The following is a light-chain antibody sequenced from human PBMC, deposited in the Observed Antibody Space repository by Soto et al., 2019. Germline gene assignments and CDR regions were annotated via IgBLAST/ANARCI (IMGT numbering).Light chain of an antibody. CDR3: QQYNDWPQT. CDR2: GAS. J-gene: IGKJ1*01. CDR1: QSAGSN. Sequence: EIVMTQSPATLSVSPGERATLSCRASQSAGSNLAWYQQRPGQAPRLLIYGASTRATGFPARFSGGGSGTEFTLTITSLQSEDFAVYYCQQYNDWPQTFGQGTKVEIK. V-gene: IGKV3-15*01.